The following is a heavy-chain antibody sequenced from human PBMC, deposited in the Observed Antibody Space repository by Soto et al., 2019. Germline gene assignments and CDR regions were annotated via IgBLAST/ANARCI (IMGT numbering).Heavy chain of an antibody. J-gene: IGHJ5*02. CDR2: VDASGNT. CDR3: ASDVGGSVVPHWFDT. Sequence: QVQLQESGPGLVKASETLSLSCTVSGHSISADYWSWIRQPAGKRLRWIGRVDASGNTNYNPSLKSRVSKSDDTSTNQFFLKVRSVTAADTAMYFCASDVGGSVVPHWFDTWGQGALVTVSS. CDR1: GHSISADY. V-gene: IGHV4-4*07. D-gene: IGHD3-22*01.